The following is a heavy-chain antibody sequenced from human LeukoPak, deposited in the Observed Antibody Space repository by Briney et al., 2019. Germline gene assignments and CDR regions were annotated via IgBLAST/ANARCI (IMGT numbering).Heavy chain of an antibody. CDR3: AKESVGYFDY. CDR1: GFTFGNYG. Sequence: PGGSLRLSCVASGFTFGNYGINWVRQAPGNGLEWVAFIHHDGGEKSFADSVKGRFTISRDNSKNTVYLQMNSLRAEDTAVYYCAKESVGYFDYWGQGALVTVSS. CDR2: IHHDGGEK. J-gene: IGHJ4*02. V-gene: IGHV3-30*02.